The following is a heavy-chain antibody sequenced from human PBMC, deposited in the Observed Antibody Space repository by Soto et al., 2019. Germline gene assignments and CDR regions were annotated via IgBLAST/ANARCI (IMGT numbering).Heavy chain of an antibody. J-gene: IGHJ4*02. CDR2: IYYSGST. Sequence: PSETLSLTCAVSGGSISSYYWSWIRQPPGKGLEWIGYIYYSGSTNYNPSLKSRVTISVDTSKNQFSLKLSSVTAADTAVYYCARHKEQWLVLLLDYWGQGTLVTVSS. D-gene: IGHD6-19*01. CDR3: ARHKEQWLVLLLDY. CDR1: GGSISSYY. V-gene: IGHV4-59*08.